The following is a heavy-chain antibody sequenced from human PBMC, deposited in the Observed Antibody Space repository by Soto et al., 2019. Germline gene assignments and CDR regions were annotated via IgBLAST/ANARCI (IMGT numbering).Heavy chain of an antibody. J-gene: IGHJ4*02. Sequence: QVQLVQSGAEVKKPGASVKVSCKASGYTFTNFGISWVRQAPGQGLEWMGWISAYNGNTNYAQKYQGRVTMTTDTSTRKAYMEVRSLRFDDAAVYYGARGGTPIDYWGQGTLVTVSS. CDR2: ISAYNGNT. D-gene: IGHD3-16*01. CDR1: GYTFTNFG. CDR3: ARGGTPIDY. V-gene: IGHV1-18*01.